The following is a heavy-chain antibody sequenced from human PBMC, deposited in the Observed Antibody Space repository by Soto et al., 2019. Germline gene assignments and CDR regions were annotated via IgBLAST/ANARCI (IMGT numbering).Heavy chain of an antibody. CDR3: ARAEKEMVYAIGVVRSNYYYYGMDV. D-gene: IGHD2-8*01. V-gene: IGHV4-39*01. J-gene: IGHJ6*02. CDR1: GGSISSSSYY. Sequence: SETLSLTCTVSGGSISSSSYYWGWIRQPPGKGLEWIGSIYYSGSTYYNPSLKSRVTISVDTSKNQFSLKLSSVTAADTAVYYCARAEKEMVYAIGVVRSNYYYYGMDVWGQGTTVTVSS. CDR2: IYYSGST.